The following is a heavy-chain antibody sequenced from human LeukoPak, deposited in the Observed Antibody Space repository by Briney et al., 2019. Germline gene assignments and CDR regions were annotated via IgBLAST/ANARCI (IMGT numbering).Heavy chain of an antibody. J-gene: IGHJ4*02. CDR3: ARVHSSGYPRCDY. CDR1: GFTVSSNY. CDR2: IYGGGST. Sequence: GGSLRLSCAASGFTVSSNYMSWVRQAPGKGLEWVSVIYGGGSTYYADSVKGRFTISRDNSKNTLYLQMNSLRAEDTAVYYCARVHSSGYPRCDYWGQGTLVTVSS. V-gene: IGHV3-66*02. D-gene: IGHD3-22*01.